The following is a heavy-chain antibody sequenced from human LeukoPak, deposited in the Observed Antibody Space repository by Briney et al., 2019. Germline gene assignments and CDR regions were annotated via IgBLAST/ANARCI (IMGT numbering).Heavy chain of an antibody. D-gene: IGHD2-2*01. CDR1: GFSLSTFD. Sequence: GGSLRLSCVAFGFSLSTFDLYWVRQAPGKGLEYVSAITSNGSTTYYANSVKGRFTISRDNSKNTLYLQMGSLRAEDMAVYYCARGYCSSTSCTNDYWGQGTLVSVST. CDR2: ITSNGSTT. J-gene: IGHJ4*02. V-gene: IGHV3-64*01. CDR3: ARGYCSSTSCTNDY.